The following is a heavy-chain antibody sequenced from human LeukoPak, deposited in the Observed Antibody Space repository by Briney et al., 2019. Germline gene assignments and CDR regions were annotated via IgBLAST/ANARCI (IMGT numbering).Heavy chain of an antibody. CDR1: GFTFSSYA. Sequence: PGGSLRLSCAASGFTFSSYAMSWVRQAPGKGLEWVSAISGSGGSTYYADSVKGRFTISRDNSKNTLHLQMNSLGAEDTAVYYCAKDLMAGGNSADYWGQGTLVTVSS. D-gene: IGHD4-23*01. V-gene: IGHV3-23*01. CDR3: AKDLMAGGNSADY. J-gene: IGHJ4*02. CDR2: ISGSGGST.